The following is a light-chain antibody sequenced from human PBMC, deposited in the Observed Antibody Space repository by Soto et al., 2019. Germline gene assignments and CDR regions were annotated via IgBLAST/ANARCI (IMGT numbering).Light chain of an antibody. CDR3: QQSYSTPRT. Sequence: DIQMTQSPSSLSASVGDRVTITCRASQSISSDVNWDQQKPGKAPKLLIYAASSLQSGGPSRVSGSGSGTDFTLTSSSRQPEDVATYYCQQSYSTPRTFGQGTKVDIK. CDR2: AAS. CDR1: QSISSD. J-gene: IGKJ1*01. V-gene: IGKV1-39*01.